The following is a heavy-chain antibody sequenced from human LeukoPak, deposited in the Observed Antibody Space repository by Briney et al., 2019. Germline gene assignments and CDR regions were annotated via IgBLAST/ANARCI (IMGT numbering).Heavy chain of an antibody. CDR3: ARESPGATRDY. Sequence: GGSLRLSCAASGFTFSSYAMHWVRQAPGKGLEWVAVISYDGSNKYYADSVKGRFTISRDNAKNSLYLQMNSLRAEDTAVYYCARESPGATRDYWGQGTLVTVSS. J-gene: IGHJ4*02. D-gene: IGHD1-26*01. V-gene: IGHV3-30-3*01. CDR1: GFTFSSYA. CDR2: ISYDGSNK.